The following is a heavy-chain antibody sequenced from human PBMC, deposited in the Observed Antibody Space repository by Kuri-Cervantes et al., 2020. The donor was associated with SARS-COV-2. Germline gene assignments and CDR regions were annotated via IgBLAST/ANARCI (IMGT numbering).Heavy chain of an antibody. D-gene: IGHD3-22*01. J-gene: IGHJ6*03. CDR3: VGFYYYDSSGFVANYYYMDV. Sequence: GSLRLSCAVFGGSFSGYYWSWIRQSPGKGLEWIGKINHSGSTYYNSSLKSRLTISVDTSKNQFSLKLSSVTAADTAVYYCVGFYYYDSSGFVANYYYMDVWGKGTTVTVSS. CDR2: INHSGST. CDR1: GGSFSGYY. V-gene: IGHV4-34*01.